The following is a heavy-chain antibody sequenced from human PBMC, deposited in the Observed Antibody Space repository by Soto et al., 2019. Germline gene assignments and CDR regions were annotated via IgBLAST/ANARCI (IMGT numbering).Heavy chain of an antibody. Sequence: SETLSLTCAVYGGSFSGYYWSWIRRPPGKGLEWIGEINHSGSTNYNPSLKSRVTISVDTSKNQFSLKLSSVTAADTAVYYCAKGDADGVLRWGQETLITVS. CDR1: GGSFSGYY. V-gene: IGHV4-34*01. CDR3: AKGDADGVLR. CDR2: INHSGST. J-gene: IGHJ4*02.